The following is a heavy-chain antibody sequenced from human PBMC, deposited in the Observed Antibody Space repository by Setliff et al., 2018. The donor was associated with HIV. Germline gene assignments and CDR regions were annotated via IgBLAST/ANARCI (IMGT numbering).Heavy chain of an antibody. V-gene: IGHV5-51*01. D-gene: IGHD2-21*02. Sequence: PGESLKISCKGSGYSFTNYWIGWVRQMPGKVLEWMGIIYPGDSDTRYSPSFQGQVTIPADTSISTAYLQWSSLKASDTAMYYCARLSGVTATRIYYFDYWGQGTLVTVSS. CDR2: IYPGDSDT. CDR1: GYSFTNYW. CDR3: ARLSGVTATRIYYFDY. J-gene: IGHJ4*02.